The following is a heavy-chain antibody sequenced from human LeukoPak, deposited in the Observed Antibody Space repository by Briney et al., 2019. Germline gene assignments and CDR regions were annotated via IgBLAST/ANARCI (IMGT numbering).Heavy chain of an antibody. CDR3: ARIGDHFHWNLDL. J-gene: IGHJ2*01. CDR2: IYSGATT. V-gene: IGHV3-53*01. Sequence: PGGSLRLSCAAPGFTVSTNYMNWVRQAPGKGLEWVSIIYSGATTYYADSVKGRFTISRDTSKNTVSLQMNSLRAEDTAVYFCARIGDHFHWNLDLWGRGTLVTVSS. D-gene: IGHD3-3*02. CDR1: GFTVSTNY.